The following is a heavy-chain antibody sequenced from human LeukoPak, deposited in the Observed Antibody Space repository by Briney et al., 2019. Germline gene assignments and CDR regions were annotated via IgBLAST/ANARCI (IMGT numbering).Heavy chain of an antibody. V-gene: IGHV4-59*08. CDR2: ILYSGTT. Sequence: PSETLSLTCTVSGGSISSYYWSWIRQPPGKGLEWIGYILYSGTTYYNPSLKSRVTISVDTSKNHFSLKFSSVTAADTAVYYCARRVGIAGMFDYWGQGTLVTVSS. J-gene: IGHJ4*02. CDR3: ARRVGIAGMFDY. D-gene: IGHD6-13*01. CDR1: GGSISSYY.